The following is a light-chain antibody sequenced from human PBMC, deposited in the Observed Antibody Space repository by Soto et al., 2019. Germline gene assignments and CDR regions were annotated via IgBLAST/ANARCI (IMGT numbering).Light chain of an antibody. V-gene: IGKV3-20*01. CDR1: QSIGSSY. Sequence: ENVLTQSPGTLSLSPGERATLSCRASQSIGSSYLAWYQQKPGHAPRLIMYGTSSRATGIPDMFSGSGSGTDFTLTISRLEPEDFAVYYCQQFGSSWLTFGQGTKVEIK. CDR2: GTS. CDR3: QQFGSSWLT. J-gene: IGKJ1*01.